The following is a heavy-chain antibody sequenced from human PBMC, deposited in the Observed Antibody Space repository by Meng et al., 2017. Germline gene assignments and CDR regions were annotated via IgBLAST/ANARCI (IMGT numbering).Heavy chain of an antibody. J-gene: IGHJ3*02. Sequence: GESLKISCAASGFTFSSYWMSWVRQAPGKGLEWVGNIKQDGSEKYYVDSVKGRVTISRDNAKNSLYLQMNSLRAEDTAVYYCARDHTKLDVDIVATDAFDIWGQGTMVTVSS. CDR1: GFTFSSYW. V-gene: IGHV3-7*01. D-gene: IGHD5-12*01. CDR2: IKQDGSEK. CDR3: ARDHTKLDVDIVATDAFDI.